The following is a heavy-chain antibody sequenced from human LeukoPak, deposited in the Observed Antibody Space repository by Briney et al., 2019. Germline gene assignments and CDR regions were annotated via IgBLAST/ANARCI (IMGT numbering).Heavy chain of an antibody. Sequence: ASVKVSCKVSGYTLTELSMHWVRQAPGKGLEWMGGFDPEDGETIYSQKFQGRVTMTEDTSTDTAYMELSSLTSEDTAVYYCATGGLEMATICDYWGQGTLVTVSS. CDR1: GYTLTELS. CDR3: ATGGLEMATICDY. V-gene: IGHV1-24*01. CDR2: FDPEDGET. J-gene: IGHJ4*02. D-gene: IGHD5-24*01.